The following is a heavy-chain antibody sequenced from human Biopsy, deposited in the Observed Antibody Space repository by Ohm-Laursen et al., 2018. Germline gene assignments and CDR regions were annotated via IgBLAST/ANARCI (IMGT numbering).Heavy chain of an antibody. V-gene: IGHV4-4*07. Sequence: SETLSLTCTVSGGSISGHFWSWVRQPAGKGLEWIGRIYSNGNTNYNPSLKSRVSMSVDTSKNHFSLNLTSVTAADPAMYYCARDEGLLRAFDIWGQGTLGTVSS. D-gene: IGHD1-26*01. CDR3: ARDEGLLRAFDI. CDR1: GGSISGHF. CDR2: IYSNGNT. J-gene: IGHJ3*02.